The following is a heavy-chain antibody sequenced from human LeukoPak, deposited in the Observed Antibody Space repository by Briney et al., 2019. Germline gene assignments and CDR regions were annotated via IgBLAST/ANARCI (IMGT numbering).Heavy chain of an antibody. D-gene: IGHD4-17*01. CDR2: IYPDDSDA. CDR1: GYSFTTYW. J-gene: IGHJ3*02. Sequence: GESLKISCKASGYSFTTYWLAWVRQMPGKGLEWMGIIYPDDSDARYRPSFQGQVTISADKSISTAYLQWSSLKASDTAMYYCARPIYGDYSAFDIWGQGTMVTVSS. CDR3: ARPIYGDYSAFDI. V-gene: IGHV5-51*01.